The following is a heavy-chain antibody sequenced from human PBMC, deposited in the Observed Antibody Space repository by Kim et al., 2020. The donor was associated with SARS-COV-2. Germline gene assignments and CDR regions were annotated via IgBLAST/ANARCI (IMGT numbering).Heavy chain of an antibody. Sequence: GGSLRLSCAASGFTFSNAWMSWVRQAPGKGLEWVVRINSKTDVGTTDYAAPEKGRCTISRAYSKNTLYQQMNSLQTADTGVCYCFATTFDYWCQGSLVT. CDR3: FATTFDY. J-gene: IGHJ4*02. V-gene: IGHV3-15*01. CDR2: INSKTDVGTT. D-gene: IGHD2-15*01. CDR1: GFTFSNAW.